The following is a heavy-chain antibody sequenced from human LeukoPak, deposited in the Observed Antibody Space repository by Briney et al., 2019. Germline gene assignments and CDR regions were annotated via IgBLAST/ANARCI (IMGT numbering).Heavy chain of an antibody. V-gene: IGHV1-2*04. J-gene: IGHJ6*02. CDR2: INPNSGGT. CDR3: ARDTNSGYDSAYYGMDV. D-gene: IGHD5-12*01. CDR1: GYTFTGYY. Sequence: ASVKVSCKASGYTFTGYYMHWVRQAPGQGLEWMGWINPNSGGTNYAQKFQGWVTITRDTSASTAYMELSSLRSEDSAVYYCARDTNSGYDSAYYGMDVWGQGTTVTVSS.